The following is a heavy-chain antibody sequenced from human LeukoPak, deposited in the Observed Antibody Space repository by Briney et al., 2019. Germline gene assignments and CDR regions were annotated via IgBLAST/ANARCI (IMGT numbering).Heavy chain of an antibody. CDR2: ISWNSGSI. J-gene: IGHJ3*02. D-gene: IGHD3-22*01. V-gene: IGHV3-9*01. Sequence: GGSLRLSCAASGFTFSSYAMHWVRHAPGKGLEWVSGISWNSGSIGYADSVKGRFTISRDNAKNSLYLQMNSLRAEDTALYYCAKSLRGRYYDSSGIARDAFDIWGQGTMVTVSS. CDR1: GFTFSSYA. CDR3: AKSLRGRYYDSSGIARDAFDI.